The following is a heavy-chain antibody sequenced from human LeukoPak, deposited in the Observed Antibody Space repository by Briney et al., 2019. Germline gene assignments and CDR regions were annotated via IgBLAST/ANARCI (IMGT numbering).Heavy chain of an antibody. V-gene: IGHV4-59*01. Sequence: PSETLSLTCTVSAGSITSYYWSWIRQPPGKRLEWIGYIYYSGSTNYNPSLNSRVTISVDTSKNQFSLKLTSVTAADTAVYYCARHYGGGVYCFDYWGQGTLVTVSP. CDR3: ARHYGGGVYCFDY. CDR2: IYYSGST. D-gene: IGHD4-23*01. CDR1: AGSITSYY. J-gene: IGHJ4*02.